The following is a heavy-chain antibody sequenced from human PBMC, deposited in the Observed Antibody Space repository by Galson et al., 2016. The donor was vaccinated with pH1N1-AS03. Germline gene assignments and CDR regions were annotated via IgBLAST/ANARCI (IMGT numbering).Heavy chain of an antibody. J-gene: IGHJ4*02. CDR2: VSCGGII. CDR3: ARYDRGLDY. V-gene: IGHV3-66*01. Sequence: SLRLSCAASGFTVIRYLLSWVRLAGGVGLGWVSLVSCGGIILWVVSVNGRFTISRDNSRNTFDLQMNSLRGEDTAIYYCARYDRGLDYWGQGTLVTVSS. D-gene: IGHD3-3*01. CDR1: GFTVIRYL.